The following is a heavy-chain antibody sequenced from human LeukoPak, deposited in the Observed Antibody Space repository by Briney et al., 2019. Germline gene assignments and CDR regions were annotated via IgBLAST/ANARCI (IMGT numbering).Heavy chain of an antibody. J-gene: IGHJ3*02. CDR2: ISGSGGST. CDR1: GFTFSSYA. V-gene: IGHV3-23*01. Sequence: PGGSLRLSCAASGFTFSSYAMSWVRQAPGKGLEWVSAISGSGGSTYYAESVKGRFTISRENSKNTLYLQMNSLRAEDTAVYYCAKDLTSGATRLAAMGTHAFDIWGQGTMVTVSS. D-gene: IGHD3-16*01. CDR3: AKDLTSGATRLAAMGTHAFDI.